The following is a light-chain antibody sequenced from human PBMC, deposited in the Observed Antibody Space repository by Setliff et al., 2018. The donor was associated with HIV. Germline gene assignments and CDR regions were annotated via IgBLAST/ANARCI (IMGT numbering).Light chain of an antibody. Sequence: QSVLTQPASVSGSPGQSITISCTGNSSNVGKYDFVSWYRQYPGEVPKLIIYEVTKRPSGASKRFSGSKSGNTASLTISGLQTEDEADYYCSSYTNITTRVFGTGTKVTVL. CDR2: EVT. CDR3: SSYTNITTRV. J-gene: IGLJ1*01. V-gene: IGLV2-14*02. CDR1: SSNVGKYDF.